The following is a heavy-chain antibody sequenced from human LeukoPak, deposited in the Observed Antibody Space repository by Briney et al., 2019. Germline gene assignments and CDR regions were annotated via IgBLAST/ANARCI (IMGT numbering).Heavy chain of an antibody. CDR3: ARGSSSTSCSDY. Sequence: GSSVKVSCKASGGTFSSYAISWVRQAPGQGLEWMGIINPSGGSTSYAQKFQGRVTMTRDTSTSTVYMELSSLRSEDTAVYYCARGSSSTSCSDYWGQGTLVTVSS. V-gene: IGHV1-46*01. CDR2: INPSGGST. J-gene: IGHJ4*02. CDR1: GGTFSSYA. D-gene: IGHD2-2*01.